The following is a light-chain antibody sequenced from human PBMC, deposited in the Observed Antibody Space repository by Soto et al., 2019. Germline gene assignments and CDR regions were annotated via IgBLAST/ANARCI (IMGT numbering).Light chain of an antibody. CDR1: QGIRNE. CDR2: SAS. V-gene: IGKV1-6*01. CDR3: LQDYSYPYP. Sequence: AIQLTQSPSSLPASVGDRVTIACRASQGIRNELGWYQQRRGGAPKILMDSASTLSSGVPSRFSGSGSGKDFTLTIASLQPEDFATYYGLQDYSYPYPFGQGTKLEIQ. J-gene: IGKJ2*01.